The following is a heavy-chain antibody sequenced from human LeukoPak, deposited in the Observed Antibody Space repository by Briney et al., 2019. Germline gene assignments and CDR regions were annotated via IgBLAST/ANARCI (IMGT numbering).Heavy chain of an antibody. Sequence: ASVKVSCKASGGTFNTSPLSWLRQAPGQGPEWMGGIIPFCGTPNYAQKFQDRVTITADASSSTAYMELSSLRSEDTAVYYCASEGRPYYSTSGSHVYMAYSYIDVWGKGTTVIVSS. CDR2: IIPFCGTP. D-gene: IGHD3-10*01. CDR1: GGTFNTSP. V-gene: IGHV1-69*13. CDR3: ASEGRPYYSTSGSHVYMAYSYIDV. J-gene: IGHJ6*03.